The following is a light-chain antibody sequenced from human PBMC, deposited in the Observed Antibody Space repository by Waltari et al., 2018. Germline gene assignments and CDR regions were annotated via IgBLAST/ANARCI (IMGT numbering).Light chain of an antibody. J-gene: IGLJ2*01. CDR2: RND. CDR1: YSNIGTNI. V-gene: IGLV1-44*01. CDR3: ASWDDSLNGHWV. Sequence: QSVLTQPPSASGTPGQRVTIPCSGTYSNIGTNIVNWYQQLPGKAPKLLIYRNDRRPSGVPVRFSGSKSGSSASLDIDGLHSEDEADYYCASWDDSLNGHWVFGGGTKVTVL.